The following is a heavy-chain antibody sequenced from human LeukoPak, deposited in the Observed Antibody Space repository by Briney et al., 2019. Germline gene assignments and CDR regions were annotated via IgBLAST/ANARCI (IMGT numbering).Heavy chain of an antibody. CDR1: GGTFSSYA. V-gene: IGHV1-69*13. D-gene: IGHD3-16*01. CDR2: IIPIFGTA. Sequence: SVKVSCKASGGTFSSYAISWVRQAPGQGLEWMGGIIPIFGTANYAQKFQGRVTITADESTSTAYMELNSLRAEDTAVYYCAVGEYDQPFDYWGQGTLVTVSS. CDR3: AVGEYDQPFDY. J-gene: IGHJ4*02.